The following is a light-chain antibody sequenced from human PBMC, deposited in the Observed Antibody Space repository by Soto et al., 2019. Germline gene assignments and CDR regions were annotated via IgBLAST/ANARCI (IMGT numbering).Light chain of an antibody. J-gene: IGLJ2*01. CDR3: SSYSGSDNFVV. CDR2: EVI. CDR1: SSDVGGYNF. V-gene: IGLV2-8*01. Sequence: QSVLTQPPSASGSPGQSVTISCAGTSSDVGGYNFVSWYQQHPGKVPKLMIYEVIKRPSGVPDRFSGSKSGNTASLTVSGRHAEDEADYYCSSYSGSDNFVVFGGGTKLTVL.